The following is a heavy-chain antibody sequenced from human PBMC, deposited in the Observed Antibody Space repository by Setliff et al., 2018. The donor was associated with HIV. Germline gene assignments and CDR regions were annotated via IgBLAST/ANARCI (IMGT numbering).Heavy chain of an antibody. CDR2: IYPGDSDT. CDR3: ARQQSSSWYPDYFDY. D-gene: IGHD6-13*01. J-gene: IGHJ4*02. Sequence: ESLKISCKGSGYKFTNYWIGWVRQMPGKGLEWMGIIYPGDSDTRYSPSFEGQVTISADKSISTAYLQWSSLKASDTAMYYCARQQSSSWYPDYFDYWGQGTLVTVSS. V-gene: IGHV5-51*01. CDR1: GYKFTNYW.